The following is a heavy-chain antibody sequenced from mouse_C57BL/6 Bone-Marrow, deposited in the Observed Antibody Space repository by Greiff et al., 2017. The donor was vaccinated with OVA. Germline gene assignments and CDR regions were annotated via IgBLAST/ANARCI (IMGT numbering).Heavy chain of an antibody. CDR1: GYTFTSYW. D-gene: IGHD3-2*02. CDR3: ARDSGYAFDY. J-gene: IGHJ2*01. CDR2: INPSNGAT. Sequence: QVQLQRPGTELVKPGASVKLSCKASGYTFTSYWMYWVKQRPGQGLDWIGNINPSNGATNYNEKFKSKATLTVDKSSSTAYMQLSSLTSEDSAVYYCARDSGYAFDYWGQGTTLTVSS. V-gene: IGHV1-53*01.